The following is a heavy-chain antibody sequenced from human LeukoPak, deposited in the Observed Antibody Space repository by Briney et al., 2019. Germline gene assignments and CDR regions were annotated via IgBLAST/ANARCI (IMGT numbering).Heavy chain of an antibody. Sequence: GGSLRLSCAASGFTFSGSAMHWVRQASGKGLEWVGRIRSKANSYATAYAASVKGRFTISRDDSKNTAYLQMNSLKTEDTVVYYCTRQGYGDYDGYWGQGTLVTVSS. CDR2: IRSKANSYAT. J-gene: IGHJ4*02. CDR3: TRQGYGDYDGY. D-gene: IGHD4-17*01. V-gene: IGHV3-73*01. CDR1: GFTFSGSA.